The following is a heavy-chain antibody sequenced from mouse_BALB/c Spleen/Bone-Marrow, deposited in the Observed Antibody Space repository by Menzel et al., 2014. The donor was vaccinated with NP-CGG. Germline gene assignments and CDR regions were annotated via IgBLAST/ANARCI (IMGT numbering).Heavy chain of an antibody. V-gene: IGHV5-6-2*01. CDR3: ARRGWDGYFDY. J-gene: IGHJ2*01. CDR2: INSNGGST. D-gene: IGHD4-1*01. CDR1: GFTFSSYY. Sequence: EVKVIESGGGLVKLGGSLKLSCAASGFTFSSYYMSWVRQTPEKRLELVAAINSNGGSTYYPDTVKGRFTISRDNAKNTLYLQRSSLKSEDTALYYCARRGWDGYFDYWGQGTTLTVSS.